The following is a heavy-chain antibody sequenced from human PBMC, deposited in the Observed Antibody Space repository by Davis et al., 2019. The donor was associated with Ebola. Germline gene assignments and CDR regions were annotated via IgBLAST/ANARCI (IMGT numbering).Heavy chain of an antibody. D-gene: IGHD5-12*01. CDR2: ISWNSGSI. CDR1: GFTFDDYA. Sequence: SLKISCAASGFTFDDYAMHWVRQAPGKGLEWVSGISWNSGSIGYADSVKGRFTISRDNAKNSLYLQMNSLRAEDTALYYCAKDMMDIVATGFDYWGQGTLVTVSS. CDR3: AKDMMDIVATGFDY. V-gene: IGHV3-9*01. J-gene: IGHJ4*02.